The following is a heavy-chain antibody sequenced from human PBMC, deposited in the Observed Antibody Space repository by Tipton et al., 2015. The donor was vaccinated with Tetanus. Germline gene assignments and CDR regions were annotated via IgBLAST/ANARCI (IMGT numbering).Heavy chain of an antibody. CDR2: ISSSGNTI. CDR3: AKDQGPDYGDQLEY. Sequence: GSLRLSCAASGFTFSVYYMSWIRQAPGKGLEWVSYISSSGNTIYYADSVKGRFTISRDNAKNSLYLQMNSLRAEDTAVYYCAKDQGPDYGDQLEYWGQGILVTVSS. D-gene: IGHD4-17*01. J-gene: IGHJ4*02. CDR1: GFTFSVYY. V-gene: IGHV3-11*01.